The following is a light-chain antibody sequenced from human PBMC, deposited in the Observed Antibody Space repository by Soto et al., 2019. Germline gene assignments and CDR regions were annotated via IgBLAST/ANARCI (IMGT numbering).Light chain of an antibody. CDR3: QQYNNWPFT. CDR2: DGS. CDR1: QGISTN. J-gene: IGKJ3*01. Sequence: EVVMTQSPATLSVSPGERATLSCSARQGISTNLAWYQQKPGQAPSLLIYDGSTRTTGIPARFSGSGSGTEFTLTISSLQSEDFAVYYCQQYNNWPFTFGPGTKVDIK. V-gene: IGKV3-15*01.